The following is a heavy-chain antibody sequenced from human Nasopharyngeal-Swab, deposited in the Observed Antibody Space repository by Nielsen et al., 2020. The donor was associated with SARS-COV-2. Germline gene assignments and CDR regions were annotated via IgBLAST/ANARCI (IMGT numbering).Heavy chain of an antibody. Sequence: GESLKISCAASGFTFSSFGMHWVRQAPGKGLEWVAVISYDGSNKYYADSVKGRFTISRDNSKNTLYLQMNSLRAEDTAVYYCANGGGIVGAPVDYWGQGTLVTVSS. CDR2: ISYDGSNK. CDR3: ANGGGIVGAPVDY. J-gene: IGHJ4*02. D-gene: IGHD1-26*01. CDR1: GFTFSSFG. V-gene: IGHV3-30*18.